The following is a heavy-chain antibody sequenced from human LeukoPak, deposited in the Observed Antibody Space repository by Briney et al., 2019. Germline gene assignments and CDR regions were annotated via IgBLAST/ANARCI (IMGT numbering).Heavy chain of an antibody. CDR2: ISSGSSTL. J-gene: IGHJ4*02. Sequence: GGSLRLSCAASGFTFSSYGMHWVRQAPGKGLEWVSYISSGSSTLYYADSVKGRFTISRDNAKNSLYVQMNNLRDEDTAVYYCALCFGSGSSSLHYWGQGTLVTVSS. V-gene: IGHV3-48*02. CDR1: GFTFSSYG. CDR3: ALCFGSGSSSLHY. D-gene: IGHD3-10*01.